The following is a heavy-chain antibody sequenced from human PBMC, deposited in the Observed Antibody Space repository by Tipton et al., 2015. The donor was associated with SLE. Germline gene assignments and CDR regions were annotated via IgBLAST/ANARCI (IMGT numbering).Heavy chain of an antibody. CDR1: GFTFSDYY. D-gene: IGHD1-26*01. Sequence: LRLSCAASGFTFSDYYMSWIRQAPGKGLEWIGYIYTSGSTNYNPSLKSRVTISVDTSKNQFSLKLSSVTAADTAVYYCARLLVGATFDYWGQGTLVTVSS. CDR2: IYTSGST. CDR3: ARLLVGATFDY. V-gene: IGHV4-4*08. J-gene: IGHJ4*02.